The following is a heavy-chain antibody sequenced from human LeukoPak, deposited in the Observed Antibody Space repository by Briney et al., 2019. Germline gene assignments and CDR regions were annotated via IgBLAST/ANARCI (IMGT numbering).Heavy chain of an antibody. Sequence: ASVNVSFKASGYNFIIYYMHWVRQAPGQGLEGMGIINPSGGSTSYAQKFQDRVTMTRDTSTSTVYMELSSLKSEDTAVYYCAREDVVLVDAVRYYYYGMDVWGQGTTVTVSS. J-gene: IGHJ6*02. V-gene: IGHV1-46*01. CDR3: AREDVVLVDAVRYYYYGMDV. CDR2: INPSGGST. CDR1: GYNFIIYY. D-gene: IGHD2-8*01.